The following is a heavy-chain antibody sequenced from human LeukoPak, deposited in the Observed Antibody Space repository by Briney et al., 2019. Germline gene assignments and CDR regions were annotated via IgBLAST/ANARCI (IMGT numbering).Heavy chain of an antibody. CDR2: ISWNSGSI. Sequence: GGSLRLSCAASGFTFDDYAMHWVRQGPGKGLEWVSGISWNSGSIGYADSVKGRFTISRDNAKNSLYLQMNSLRAEDTALYYCAGGLLDYYYYMDVWGKGTTVTISS. J-gene: IGHJ6*03. CDR3: AGGLLDYYYYMDV. D-gene: IGHD1-26*01. CDR1: GFTFDDYA. V-gene: IGHV3-9*01.